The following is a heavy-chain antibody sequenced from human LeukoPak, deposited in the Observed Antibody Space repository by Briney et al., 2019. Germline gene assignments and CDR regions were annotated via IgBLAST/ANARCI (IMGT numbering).Heavy chain of an antibody. J-gene: IGHJ4*02. CDR3: ARERLGYYDRSGLDY. V-gene: IGHV4-59*01. D-gene: IGHD3-22*01. CDR1: GGSISSYY. Sequence: SETLSLTCTVSGGSISSYYWNWIRQPPGKGLEWIGYIYYSGSTNYNPSLKSRVTTSVDTSKNQFSLKLCSVTAADTAVYYCARERLGYYDRSGLDYWGQGTLVTVSS. CDR2: IYYSGST.